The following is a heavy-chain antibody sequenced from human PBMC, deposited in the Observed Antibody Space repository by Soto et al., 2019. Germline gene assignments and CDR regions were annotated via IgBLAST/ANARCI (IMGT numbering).Heavy chain of an antibody. Sequence: PSETLSLTCTVSGGSVSSGSYDWSWIRQPPGKGLEWIGYIYYSGSTNYNPSLKSRVTISVDTSKNQFSLKLSSVTAADTAVYYCARIIAPSRSTGGFDPWGQGTLVTVSS. D-gene: IGHD3-16*02. J-gene: IGHJ5*02. CDR3: ARIIAPSRSTGGFDP. CDR1: GGSVSSGSYD. V-gene: IGHV4-61*01. CDR2: IYYSGST.